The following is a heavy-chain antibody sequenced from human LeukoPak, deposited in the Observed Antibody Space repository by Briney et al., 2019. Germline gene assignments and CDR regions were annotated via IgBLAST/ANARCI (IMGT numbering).Heavy chain of an antibody. Sequence: GGSLRLSCAASGFTFSSYDMHWVRQATGKGLEWVSGIGTAGDIYYPGSVKGRFTISRENAKNSLYLQVNSLRAGDTAVYYCARGVLRYFDWLLCYFDYWGQGTLVTVSS. CDR2: IGTAGDI. J-gene: IGHJ4*02. CDR3: ARGVLRYFDWLLCYFDY. D-gene: IGHD3-9*01. V-gene: IGHV3-13*01. CDR1: GFTFSSYD.